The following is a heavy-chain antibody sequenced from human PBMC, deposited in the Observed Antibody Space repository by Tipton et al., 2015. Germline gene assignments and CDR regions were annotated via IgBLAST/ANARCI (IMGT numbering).Heavy chain of an antibody. Sequence: SLRLSCAASGFIFSNYGMHWVRQAPGKGLEWVGRIKSKTHGGTTDYAAPVKGRFTISRDDSKNTLYLQMNSLKTEDTAVYYCTTAGIHSSGWYDSYYFDYWGQGTLVTVSS. V-gene: IGHV3-15*07. D-gene: IGHD6-19*01. CDR2: IKSKTHGGTT. CDR3: TTAGIHSSGWYDSYYFDY. J-gene: IGHJ4*02. CDR1: GFIFSNYG.